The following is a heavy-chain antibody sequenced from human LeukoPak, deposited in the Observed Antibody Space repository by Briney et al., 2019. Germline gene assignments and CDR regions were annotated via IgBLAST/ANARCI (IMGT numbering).Heavy chain of an antibody. J-gene: IGHJ4*02. D-gene: IGHD3-16*01. CDR3: ARGQGDDYVWGSERHDY. CDR2: INPNSGGT. Sequence: ASVKVSCKASGYTFTGYYMHWVRQAPGQGLEWMGRINPNSGGTNYAQKFQGRVTMTRNTSISTAYMELSSLRSEDTAVYYCARGQGDDYVWGSERHDYWGQGTLVTVSS. CDR1: GYTFTGYY. V-gene: IGHV1-2*06.